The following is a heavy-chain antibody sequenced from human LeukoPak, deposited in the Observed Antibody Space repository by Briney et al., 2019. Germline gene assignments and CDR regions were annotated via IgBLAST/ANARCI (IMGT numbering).Heavy chain of an antibody. CDR2: FIPIFGTA. CDR3: ARGQSVSSGPFDY. Sequence: GASVKVSCKASGGTFSSYAISWVRQAPGQGLEWMGGFIPIFGTANYAQKFQGRVTITTDESTSTAYMELSSLRSEDTAVYYCARGQSVSSGPFDYWGQGTLVTVSS. CDR1: GGTFSSYA. J-gene: IGHJ4*02. V-gene: IGHV1-69*05. D-gene: IGHD2-15*01.